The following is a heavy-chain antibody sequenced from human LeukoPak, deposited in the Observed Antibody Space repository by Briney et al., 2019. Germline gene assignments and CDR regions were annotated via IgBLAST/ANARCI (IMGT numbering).Heavy chain of an antibody. Sequence: GGSLRLSCAASGFTFRSHTMNWVRQAPGKGLEWVSSISSNGAYIYYADSLGGRFTITRDNAKDSLYLQMNSLRAEDTAVYYCARDSGTRNWYFDLWGRGTLVTVSS. CDR3: ARDSGTRNWYFDL. J-gene: IGHJ2*01. V-gene: IGHV3-21*01. CDR1: GFTFRSHT. D-gene: IGHD1-7*01. CDR2: ISSNGAYI.